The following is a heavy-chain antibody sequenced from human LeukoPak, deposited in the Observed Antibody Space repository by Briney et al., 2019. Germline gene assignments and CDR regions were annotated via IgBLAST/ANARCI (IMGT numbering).Heavy chain of an antibody. Sequence: GGSLRLSCSASGFTFSSYAMSWVRQAPGKGLEWVSAISGSGGSTYYADSVKGRFTISRDNSKNTLYLQMNSLRAEDTAVYYCAKGTYYDFWSGYGEYYMDVWGKGTTVIVSS. CDR1: GFTFSSYA. CDR2: ISGSGGST. D-gene: IGHD3-3*01. V-gene: IGHV3-23*01. J-gene: IGHJ6*03. CDR3: AKGTYYDFWSGYGEYYMDV.